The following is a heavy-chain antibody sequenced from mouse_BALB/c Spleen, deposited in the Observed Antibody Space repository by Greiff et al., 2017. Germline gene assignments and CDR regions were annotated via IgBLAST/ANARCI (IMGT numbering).Heavy chain of an antibody. J-gene: IGHJ4*01. CDR2: IDTETGGT. D-gene: IGHD3-1*01. CDR3: TTRARYYAMDY. Sequence: VQLQQSGAELVRPGASVTLSCKVSGYTFTDYEMHWVKQTPVHGLEWIGAIDTETGGTAYNQKFKGKATLTADKSSSTAYMELRSLTSEDTAVYYCTTRARYYAMDYWGQGTSVTVSS. CDR1: GYTFTDYE. V-gene: IGHV1-15*01.